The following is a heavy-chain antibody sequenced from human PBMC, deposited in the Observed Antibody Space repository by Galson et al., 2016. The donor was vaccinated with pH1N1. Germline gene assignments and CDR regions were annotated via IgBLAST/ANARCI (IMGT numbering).Heavy chain of an antibody. D-gene: IGHD2/OR15-2a*01. Sequence: QSGAEVKRPGESLKISCKGSGYNFDRYWIGWVRQMPGKGLEWMGIIYPGDSDTRYSPSFQGQSSISADKSINTAYLQWSSLKASDTAMYYCARQEFSDYWGPGTLVIVSS. CDR1: GYNFDRYW. V-gene: IGHV5-51*01. J-gene: IGHJ4*02. CDR2: IYPGDSDT. CDR3: ARQEFSDY.